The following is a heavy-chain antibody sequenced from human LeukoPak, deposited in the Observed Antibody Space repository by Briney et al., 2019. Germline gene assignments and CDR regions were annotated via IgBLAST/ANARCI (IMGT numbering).Heavy chain of an antibody. V-gene: IGHV1-2*02. D-gene: IGHD3-10*01. CDR1: GYTFTVYY. CDR2: INPNSGGT. Sequence: ASMKVSCKASGYTFTVYYIHWVRQAPGQGLEWMGWINPNSGGTNSAQKFQGRVTMTRDTSISTAYMELSRLRSDDTAVYYCALGSGSYYPFDYWGQGTLVTVSS. J-gene: IGHJ4*02. CDR3: ALGSGSYYPFDY.